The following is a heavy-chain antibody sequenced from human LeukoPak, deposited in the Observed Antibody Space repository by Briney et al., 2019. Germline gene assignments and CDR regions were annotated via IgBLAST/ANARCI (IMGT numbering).Heavy chain of an antibody. D-gene: IGHD4-23*01. CDR3: AREDGVTYMDYYYYYMDV. Sequence: GGSLRLSCAASGFTFSSYSMNWVRQAPGKGLEWVSSSSSSSSYIYYADSVKGRFTISRDNAKNSLYLQMNSLRAEDTAVYYCAREDGVTYMDYYYYYMDVWGKGTTVTVSS. J-gene: IGHJ6*03. CDR2: SSSSSSYI. CDR1: GFTFSSYS. V-gene: IGHV3-21*01.